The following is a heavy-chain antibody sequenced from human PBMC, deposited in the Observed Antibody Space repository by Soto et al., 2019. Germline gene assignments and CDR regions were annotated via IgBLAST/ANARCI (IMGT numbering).Heavy chain of an antibody. D-gene: IGHD6-6*01. Sequence: EVQLVESGGGLVQPGGSLRLCCAASGFTFSSYWMSWVRQAPGKGLEWVANIKQDGSEKYYVDSVKGRFTISRDNAKNSLYLQMNSLRAEDTAVYYGARARSSSSPRHDYWGQGTLVTVSS. CDR2: IKQDGSEK. J-gene: IGHJ4*02. CDR1: GFTFSSYW. V-gene: IGHV3-7*05. CDR3: ARARSSSSPRHDY.